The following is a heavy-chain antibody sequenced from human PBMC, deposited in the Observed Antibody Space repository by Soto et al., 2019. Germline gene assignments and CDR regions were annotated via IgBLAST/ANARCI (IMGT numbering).Heavy chain of an antibody. CDR3: ARDDDFDDNGLDY. V-gene: IGHV3-33*01. CDR1: GFTFSRFG. CDR2: ILNDGSNE. D-gene: IGHD4-17*01. J-gene: IGHJ4*02. Sequence: QVQLVESGGGVGQPGTSLRLSCAASGFTFSRFGMHWVRQAQGKGLEWVGVILNDGSNEKYADSVKGRFTISRDNSKNTLYLQMNSMRAEDTAVYYCARDDDFDDNGLDYWGQGNLVTVSS.